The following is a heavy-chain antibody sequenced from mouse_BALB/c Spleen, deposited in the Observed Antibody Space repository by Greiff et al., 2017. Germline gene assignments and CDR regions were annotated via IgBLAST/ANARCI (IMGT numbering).Heavy chain of an antibody. CDR1: GFNIKDTY. CDR3: ARWPDV. V-gene: IGHV14-3*02. J-gene: IGHJ1*01. CDR2: IDPANGNT. Sequence: VHVKQSGAELVKPGASVKLSCTASGFNIKDTYMHWVKQRPEQGLEWIGRIDPANGNTKYDPKFQGKATITADTSSNTAYLQLSSLTSEDTAVYYCARWPDVWGAGTTVTVSS.